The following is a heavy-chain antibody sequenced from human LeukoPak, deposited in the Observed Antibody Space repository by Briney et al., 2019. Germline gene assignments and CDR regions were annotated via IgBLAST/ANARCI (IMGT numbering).Heavy chain of an antibody. Sequence: PGGSLRLSCAASGFTFSSYSMNWVRQAPGKGLEWVANIKQDGSEKYYVDSVKGRFTISRDNAKNSLYLQMNSLRAEDTAVYYCARDLYYYDSSGSYYFDYWGQGTLVTVSS. CDR1: GFTFSSYS. CDR3: ARDLYYYDSSGSYYFDY. J-gene: IGHJ4*02. V-gene: IGHV3-7*01. CDR2: IKQDGSEK. D-gene: IGHD3-22*01.